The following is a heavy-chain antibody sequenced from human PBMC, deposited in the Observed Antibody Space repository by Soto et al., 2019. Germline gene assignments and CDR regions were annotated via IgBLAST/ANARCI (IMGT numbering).Heavy chain of an antibody. D-gene: IGHD6-19*01. CDR1: GFTFSSYG. Sequence: PGGSLRLSCVASGFTFSSYGIHWVRQAPGKGLEWVAVISSDGSTKYYADSVKGRFTISSDNSKNTLYLQMDSLRPEDTAVYYCAKEVAVAGDFDYWGHGTLVTVSS. J-gene: IGHJ4*01. V-gene: IGHV3-30*18. CDR3: AKEVAVAGDFDY. CDR2: ISSDGSTK.